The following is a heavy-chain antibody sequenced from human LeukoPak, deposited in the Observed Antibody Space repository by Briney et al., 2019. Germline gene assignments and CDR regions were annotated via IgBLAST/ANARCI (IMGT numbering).Heavy chain of an antibody. CDR2: VYYSGST. CDR3: ARGKYYGDSDY. Sequence: SETLSLTCSVSGDSVISGLYYWTWVRQPPGKGLEWIGYVYYSGSTTYSPSLKSRVTISVDTSKNQFSLNLRSVTVADTAVYYCARGKYYGDSDYWGQGTLVTVSS. J-gene: IGHJ4*02. D-gene: IGHD3-3*01. CDR1: GDSVISGLYY. V-gene: IGHV4-61*01.